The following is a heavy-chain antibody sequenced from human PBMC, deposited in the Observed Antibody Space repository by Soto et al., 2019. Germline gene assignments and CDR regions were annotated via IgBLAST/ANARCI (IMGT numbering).Heavy chain of an antibody. CDR1: GFTFSSYA. J-gene: IGHJ4*02. CDR3: AKDSYYYDSSGYYNSSG. CDR2: ISGSGGST. Sequence: EVQLLESGGGLVQPGGSLRLSCAASGFTFSSYAMSWVRQAPGKGLEWVSAISGSGGSTYYADSVKGRFPISRDNSKNTLYLQMHSLRAEATAVYYCAKDSYYYDSSGYYNSSGWGQGTLVTVSS. D-gene: IGHD3-22*01. V-gene: IGHV3-23*01.